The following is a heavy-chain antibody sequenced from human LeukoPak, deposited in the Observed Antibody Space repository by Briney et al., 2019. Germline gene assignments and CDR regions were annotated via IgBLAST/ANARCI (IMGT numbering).Heavy chain of an antibody. CDR2: ISAYNGNT. Sequence: ASVKVSCKASGYTFTSYGISWVRQAPGQGLEWMGWISAYNGNTNYAQKLQGRVTMTTDTSTSTAYMELRSLRSDDTAVYYCAREAREVGSAWYWNWFDPWGQGTLVTVSS. D-gene: IGHD6-19*01. CDR3: AREAREVGSAWYWNWFDP. CDR1: GYTFTSYG. V-gene: IGHV1-18*01. J-gene: IGHJ5*02.